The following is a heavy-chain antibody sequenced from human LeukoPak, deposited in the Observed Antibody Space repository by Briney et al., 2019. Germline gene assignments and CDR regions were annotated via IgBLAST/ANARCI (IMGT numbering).Heavy chain of an antibody. Sequence: ASVKVSCKASGYTFTSYGISWVRQAPGQGLEWMGWISAYNGNTNYAQKLQDRVTMTTDTSTSTAYMELRSLRSDDTAVYYCATVQDCSSTSCTHWYFDLWGRGTLVTVSS. CDR1: GYTFTSYG. CDR3: ATVQDCSSTSCTHWYFDL. V-gene: IGHV1-18*01. CDR2: ISAYNGNT. J-gene: IGHJ2*01. D-gene: IGHD2-2*01.